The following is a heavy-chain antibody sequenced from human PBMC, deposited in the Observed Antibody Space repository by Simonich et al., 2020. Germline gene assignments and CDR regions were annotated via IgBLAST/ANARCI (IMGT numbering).Heavy chain of an antibody. CDR1: GGSISSSSYY. D-gene: IGHD2-8*01. V-gene: IGHV4-39*01. J-gene: IGHJ4*02. CDR2: IYSSAVT. CDR3: ARQRVLMVYAIDY. Sequence: QLQLQESGPGLVKPSETLSLTCTVSGGSISSSSYYWGWIRQPPGKGLEWIGSIYSSAVTYYNPSLKSRVTISVDTSKNQFSLKLSSVTAADTAVYYCARQRVLMVYAIDYWGQGTLVTVSS.